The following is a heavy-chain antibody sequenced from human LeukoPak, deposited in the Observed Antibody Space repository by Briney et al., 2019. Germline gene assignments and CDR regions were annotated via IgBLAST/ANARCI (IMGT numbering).Heavy chain of an antibody. J-gene: IGHJ6*02. D-gene: IGHD6-13*01. CDR1: GYTFTGYY. V-gene: IGHV1-2*02. CDR2: INPNSGGT. Sequence: ASVKVSCKASGYTFTGYYMHWVRQAPGQGLEWMGWINPNSGGTNYAQKFQGRATMTRDTSISTAYMELSRLRSDDTAVYYCARDLYSSSWYGLPLSNYYYYGMDVWGQGTTVTVSS. CDR3: ARDLYSSSWYGLPLSNYYYYGMDV.